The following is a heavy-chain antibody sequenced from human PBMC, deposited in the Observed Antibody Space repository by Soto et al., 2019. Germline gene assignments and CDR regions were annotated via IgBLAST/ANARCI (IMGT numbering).Heavy chain of an antibody. V-gene: IGHV3-7*01. CDR3: AREIAARL. CDR2: IKQDGSEE. D-gene: IGHD6-6*01. Sequence: EVQLVESGGGLVQPGGSLRLSCAASGFTFSSYWMSWFRQAPGKGLEWVANIKQDGSEENYVHSVKGRFTISRDNAKNALYLQMNSLRVEDTAVYYCAREIAARLWGKGTTVTVSS. J-gene: IGHJ6*04. CDR1: GFTFSSYW.